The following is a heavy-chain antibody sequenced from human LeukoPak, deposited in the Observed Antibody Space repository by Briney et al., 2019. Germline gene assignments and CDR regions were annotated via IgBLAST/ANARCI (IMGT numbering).Heavy chain of an antibody. CDR1: GFTFSSSA. J-gene: IGHJ4*02. CDR3: ARDNYYDSSGYYYRYSYFDY. V-gene: IGHV3-23*01. D-gene: IGHD3-22*01. CDR2: ISNNGGYT. Sequence: GGSLRLSCAASGFTFSSSAMSWVRQAPGKGLEWVSAISNNGGYTYYADSVQGRFTISRDNSKSTLCLQMNSLRAEDTAVYYCARDNYYDSSGYYYRYSYFDYWGQGTLVTVSS.